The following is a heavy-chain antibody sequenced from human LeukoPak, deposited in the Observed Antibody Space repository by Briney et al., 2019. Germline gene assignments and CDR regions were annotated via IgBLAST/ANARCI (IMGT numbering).Heavy chain of an antibody. Sequence: GGSLRLSCAASGFTVSSNYMSWVRQAPGRGLEWVSVIYSGGSTYYADSVKGRFTISRDNSKNTLFLQMNSLRAGDTAVYYCARGAVTMVDYWGQGTLVTVSS. J-gene: IGHJ4*02. CDR1: GFTVSSNY. CDR3: ARGAVTMVDY. D-gene: IGHD3-10*01. CDR2: IYSGGST. V-gene: IGHV3-66*01.